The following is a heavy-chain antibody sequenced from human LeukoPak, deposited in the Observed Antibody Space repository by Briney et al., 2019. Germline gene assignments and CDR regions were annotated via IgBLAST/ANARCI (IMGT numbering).Heavy chain of an antibody. CDR3: ARFYGVVTGPDY. D-gene: IGHD3-3*01. J-gene: IGHJ4*02. V-gene: IGHV4-38-2*02. Sequence: SETLSLTCTVSGYSISSGYYWGWIRQPPGKGLEWIGSIYHSGSTYYNPSLKSRVTISVDTSKNQFSLKLSSVTAADTAVYYCARFYGVVTGPDYWGQGTLVTVSS. CDR2: IYHSGST. CDR1: GYSISSGYY.